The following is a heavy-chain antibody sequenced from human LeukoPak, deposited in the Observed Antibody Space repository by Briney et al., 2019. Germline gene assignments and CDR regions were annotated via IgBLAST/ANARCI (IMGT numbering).Heavy chain of an antibody. D-gene: IGHD3-22*01. CDR2: ISWNSGSI. Sequence: PGGSLRLSCAASGFTFDDYAMHWVRQVPGKGLEWVSGISWNSGSIGYADSVKGRFTISRDNAKNSLYLQMNSLRAEDTALYYCAKDIRYYDSSGYYYYYYGMDVWGQGTTVTVSS. CDR3: AKDIRYYDSSGYYYYYYGMDV. V-gene: IGHV3-9*01. CDR1: GFTFDDYA. J-gene: IGHJ6*02.